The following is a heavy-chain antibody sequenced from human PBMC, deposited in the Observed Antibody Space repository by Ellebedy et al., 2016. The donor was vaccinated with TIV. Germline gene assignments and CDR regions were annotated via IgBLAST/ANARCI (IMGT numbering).Heavy chain of an antibody. V-gene: IGHV3-53*01. CDR3: ARENYGDLQFDY. CDR2: IYSGGST. Sequence: GGSLRLSXAASGFTVSSNYMSWVRQAPGKGLEWVSVIYSGGSTYYADPVKGRFTISRDNSKNTLYLQMNSLRAEDTAVYYCARENYGDLQFDYWGQGTLVTVSS. CDR1: GFTVSSNY. J-gene: IGHJ4*02. D-gene: IGHD4-17*01.